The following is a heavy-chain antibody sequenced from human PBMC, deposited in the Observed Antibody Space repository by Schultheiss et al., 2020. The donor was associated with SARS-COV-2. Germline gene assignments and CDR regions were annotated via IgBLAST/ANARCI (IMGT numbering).Heavy chain of an antibody. D-gene: IGHD6-13*01. V-gene: IGHV3-74*01. CDR2: INSDGSST. Sequence: GGSLRLSCAASGFTFSSYWMHWVRQAPGKGLVWVSRINSDGSSTSYADSVKGRFTISRDNAKNTLYLQMNSLRAEDTALYYCARGKVSSSWYNYWGQGTLVTVSS. CDR1: GFTFSSYW. CDR3: ARGKVSSSWYNY. J-gene: IGHJ4*02.